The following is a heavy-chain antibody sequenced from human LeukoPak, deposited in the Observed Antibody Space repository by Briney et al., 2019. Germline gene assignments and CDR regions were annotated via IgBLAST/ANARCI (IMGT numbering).Heavy chain of an antibody. Sequence: GGSLRLSCAASGFTVSSNYMSWVRQAPGKGLEWVSVIYSGGSTYYANSVKGGFTISRDNSKNTLYLQMNSLRAEDTAVYYCARENGMVRGVRNYYFDYWGQGTLVTVSS. V-gene: IGHV3-66*01. J-gene: IGHJ4*02. CDR3: ARENGMVRGVRNYYFDY. D-gene: IGHD3-10*01. CDR1: GFTVSSNY. CDR2: IYSGGST.